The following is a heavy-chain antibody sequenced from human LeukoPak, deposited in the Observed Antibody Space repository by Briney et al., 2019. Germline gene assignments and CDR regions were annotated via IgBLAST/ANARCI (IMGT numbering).Heavy chain of an antibody. J-gene: IGHJ6*02. CDR3: ATIFGGVNPYYYYGMDV. V-gene: IGHV1-69*13. CDR1: GGTFSSYA. D-gene: IGHD3-3*01. Sequence: SVKVSCKASGGTFSSYAISWVRQAPGQGLEWMGGIIPIFGTANYAQKFQGRVTITADESTSTAYMELSSLRSEDTAVYYCATIFGGVNPYYYYGMDVWGQGTTVTVSS. CDR2: IIPIFGTA.